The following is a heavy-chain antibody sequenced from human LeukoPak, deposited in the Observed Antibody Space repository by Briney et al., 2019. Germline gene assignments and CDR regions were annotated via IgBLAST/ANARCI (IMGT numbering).Heavy chain of an antibody. CDR1: GFTFSSYA. D-gene: IGHD5-18*01. CDR3: ATSGYSYGYVDY. CDR2: ISGSGGST. J-gene: IGHJ4*02. Sequence: TGGSLRFSCAASGFTFSSYAMSWVRQAPGKGLEWVSAISGSGGSTYYADSVKGRFTISRDNSKNTLYPQMNSLRAEDTAVYYCATSGYSYGYVDYWGQGTLVTVSS. V-gene: IGHV3-23*01.